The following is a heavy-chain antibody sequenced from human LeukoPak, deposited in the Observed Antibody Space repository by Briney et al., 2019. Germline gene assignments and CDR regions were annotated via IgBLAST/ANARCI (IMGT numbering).Heavy chain of an antibody. D-gene: IGHD3-10*01. CDR2: INHSGST. CDR1: GGSVSSGSYY. V-gene: IGHV4-39*07. J-gene: IGHJ4*02. CDR3: ARVLLWFGELPYYFDY. Sequence: PSETLSLTCTVSGGSVSSGSYYWSWIRQPPGKGLEWIGEINHSGSTNYNPSLKSRVTISVDTSKNQFSLKLSSVTAADTAVYYCARVLLWFGELPYYFDYWGQGTLVTVSS.